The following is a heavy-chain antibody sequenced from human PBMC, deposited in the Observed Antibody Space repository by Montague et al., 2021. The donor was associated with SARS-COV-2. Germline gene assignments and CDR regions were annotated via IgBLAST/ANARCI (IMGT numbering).Heavy chain of an antibody. Sequence: TLSLTCTVYGGSISSGSHYWSWIRQPAGKGLEWIGRIDTSGNTKYISFLKSRVTISVDTSKNQFSLKLSSVTAADTAVYYCARRIDYYGIDVWGQGTTVTVSS. CDR2: IDTSGNT. J-gene: IGHJ6*02. CDR3: ARRIDYYGIDV. D-gene: IGHD1-26*01. V-gene: IGHV4-61*02. CDR1: GGSISSGSHY.